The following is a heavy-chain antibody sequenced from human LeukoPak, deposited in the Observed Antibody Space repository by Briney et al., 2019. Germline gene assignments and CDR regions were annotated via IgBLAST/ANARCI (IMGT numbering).Heavy chain of an antibody. CDR3: ARVDYGDYSYYSYMDV. Sequence: SETLSLTCTVSGGSISSYYWSWIRQPPGKGLEWIGYIYYSGSTNYSPSLKSRVTISVDTSKNQFSLKLSPVTAADTAVYYCARVDYGDYSYYSYMDVWGKGTTVTVSS. V-gene: IGHV4-59*01. CDR1: GGSISSYY. D-gene: IGHD4-17*01. J-gene: IGHJ6*03. CDR2: IYYSGST.